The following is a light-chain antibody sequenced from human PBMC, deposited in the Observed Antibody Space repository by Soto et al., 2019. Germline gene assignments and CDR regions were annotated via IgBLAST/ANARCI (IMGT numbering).Light chain of an antibody. V-gene: IGKV1-39*01. J-gene: IGKJ1*01. CDR1: QSISSY. Sequence: DIQMTQSPSSLSASVGDRVTITCRASQSISSYLNWYQQKPGKAPKLLIYAASSLQSGVPLRFSGSGSGTEFTLTINSLQSDDFATYYCQQYDSYSWTFGQGTKVDIK. CDR3: QQYDSYSWT. CDR2: AAS.